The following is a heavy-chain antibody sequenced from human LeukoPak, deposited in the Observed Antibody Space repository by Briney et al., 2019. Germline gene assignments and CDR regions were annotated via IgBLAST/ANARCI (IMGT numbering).Heavy chain of an antibody. Sequence: ASVKVSCKASGYTFTSYYMSWVRQAPGQGLEWMGIINPTGGSTSYGQKFQGRVTLTRDTSTSTVYMELSSLRSEDTAVYFCARGYSSGYPFSYYYYYYMDVWGKGTTVTISS. J-gene: IGHJ6*03. CDR3: ARGYSSGYPFSYYYYYYMDV. V-gene: IGHV1-46*01. CDR2: INPTGGST. D-gene: IGHD3-22*01. CDR1: GYTFTSYY.